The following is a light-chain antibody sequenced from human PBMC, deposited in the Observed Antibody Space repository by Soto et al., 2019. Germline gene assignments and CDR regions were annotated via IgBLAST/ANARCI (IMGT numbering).Light chain of an antibody. CDR1: QSVSGY. J-gene: IGKJ3*01. CDR3: HQRVNWPLT. V-gene: IGKV3-11*01. CDR2: DAS. Sequence: EIVLTQSPAILSLSPGERATLSCRASQSVSGYLAWYQQKPGQAPRLLIYDASNRATGIPARFTGSGSGTDFTPTIRSIEPDDIAVYYGHQRVNWPLTFGPGNEVYIK.